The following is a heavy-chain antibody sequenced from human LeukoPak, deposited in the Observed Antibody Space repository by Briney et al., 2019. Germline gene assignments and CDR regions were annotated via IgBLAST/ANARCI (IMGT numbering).Heavy chain of an antibody. Sequence: LSLTCTVSGGSISSYYWSWIRQAPGKGLEWVSLISSGSSYTNHADSVKGRFSISRDNTKNSVDLQMISLTAEDTAVYYCARGARALMNTLDYWGQGTLVTVSS. CDR1: GGSISSYY. CDR2: ISSGSSYT. J-gene: IGHJ4*02. D-gene: IGHD3-16*01. V-gene: IGHV3-11*06. CDR3: ARGARALMNTLDY.